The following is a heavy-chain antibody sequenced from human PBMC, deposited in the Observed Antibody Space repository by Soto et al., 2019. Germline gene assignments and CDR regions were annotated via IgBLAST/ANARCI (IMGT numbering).Heavy chain of an antibody. Sequence: QLQLQESGPGLVKPSQTLSLACNVSGGSFSSGGYYWSWIRQIPGKGLEWIGYIYYSESTYYNPSLKSRFTISLDTSKNQFSLKLSSLTASYTAVYFCSRATCFSVHLGDWGQGSLVNFSS. J-gene: IGHJ4*02. CDR2: IYYSEST. CDR1: GGSFSSGGYY. CDR3: SRATCFSVHLGD. V-gene: IGHV4-31*03. D-gene: IGHD2-21*01.